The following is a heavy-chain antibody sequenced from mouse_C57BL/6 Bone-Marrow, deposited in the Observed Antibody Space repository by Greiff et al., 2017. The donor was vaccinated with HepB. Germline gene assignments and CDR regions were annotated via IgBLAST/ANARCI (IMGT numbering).Heavy chain of an antibody. CDR1: GFTFSDFY. V-gene: IGHV7-1*01. J-gene: IGHJ2*01. Sequence: EVQRVESGGGLVQSGRSLRLSCATSGFTFSDFYMEWVRQAPGKGLEWIAASRNKANDYTTEYSASVKGRFIVSRDTSQSILYLQMNALRADDTAIYYCARDYDFDYWGQGTTLTVSS. CDR3: ARDYDFDY. CDR2: SRNKANDYTT.